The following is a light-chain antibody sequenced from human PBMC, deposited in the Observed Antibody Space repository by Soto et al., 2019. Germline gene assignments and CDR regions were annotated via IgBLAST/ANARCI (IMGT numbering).Light chain of an antibody. CDR2: DAS. CDR3: QQYGSSSLT. CDR1: QTVSSSY. Sequence: EIVLTQSPGTLSLSPEERATLSCRASQTVSSSYLAWYQQKPGQAPRLLIHDASSRATGIPDRFRGRGSGTDFTLTISGLEPEDFAVYYCQQYGSSSLTFGQGTRLEIK. J-gene: IGKJ5*01. V-gene: IGKV3-20*01.